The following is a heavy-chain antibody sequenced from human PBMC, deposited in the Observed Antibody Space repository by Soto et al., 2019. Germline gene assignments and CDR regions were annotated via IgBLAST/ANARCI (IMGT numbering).Heavy chain of an antibody. J-gene: IGHJ3*02. CDR2: INAGNGNT. Sequence: ASVKVSCKASGYTFTSYAMHWVRQAPGQRLEWMGWINAGNGNTKYSQKFQGRVTITRDTSASTAYMELSSLRSEDTAVYYCARGLANYGSGSWYGAFDIWGQGTMVTVSS. V-gene: IGHV1-3*01. D-gene: IGHD3-10*01. CDR1: GYTFTSYA. CDR3: ARGLANYGSGSWYGAFDI.